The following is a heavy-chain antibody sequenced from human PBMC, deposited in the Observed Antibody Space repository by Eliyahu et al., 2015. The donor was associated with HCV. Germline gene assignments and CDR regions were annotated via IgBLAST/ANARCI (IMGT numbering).Heavy chain of an antibody. CDR2: INXSGST. V-gene: IGHV4-34*01. D-gene: IGHD3-10*01. Sequence: QVQLQQWGAGLLKPSETLSLTCAVYGGSFSGYYWXWIRQPPGKGLEWXGEINXSGSTNYNPSLKSRVTISVDTSKNQFSLKLSSVTAADTAVYYCARHYGSGGPSWGQGTLVTVSS. J-gene: IGHJ5*02. CDR1: GGSFSGYY. CDR3: ARHYGSGGPS.